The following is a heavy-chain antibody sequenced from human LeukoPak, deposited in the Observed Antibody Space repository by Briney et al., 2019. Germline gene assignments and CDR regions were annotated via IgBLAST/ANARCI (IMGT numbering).Heavy chain of an antibody. CDR2: IYRSGST. CDR1: GYSISSGYY. J-gene: IGHJ6*03. D-gene: IGHD1-26*01. V-gene: IGHV4-38-2*02. Sequence: SETLSLTCIVSGYSISSGYYWGWIRQPPGKGLEWIGTIYRSGSTYSNPSLRGRVTISVDTSKNQFSLKLSSVTAADTAVYYCARTGAGYYYYYYMDVWGKGTTVTVSS. CDR3: ARTGAGYYYYYYMDV.